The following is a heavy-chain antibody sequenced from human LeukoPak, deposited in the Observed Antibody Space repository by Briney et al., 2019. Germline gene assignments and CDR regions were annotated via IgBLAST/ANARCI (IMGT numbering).Heavy chain of an antibody. CDR3: ARARGGRTYSETGGYPVFDN. Sequence: GGSQRLSCAASGFTFSSYSMDWIRQAPGKGLEWVSYISSSGSTIYYADSVKGRFTISRDNARNSLYLQMDSLRAEDTAVYFCARARGGRTYSETGGYPVFDNWGQGTLVTVSS. D-gene: IGHD2-8*02. CDR1: GFTFSSYS. V-gene: IGHV3-48*04. J-gene: IGHJ4*02. CDR2: ISSSGSTI.